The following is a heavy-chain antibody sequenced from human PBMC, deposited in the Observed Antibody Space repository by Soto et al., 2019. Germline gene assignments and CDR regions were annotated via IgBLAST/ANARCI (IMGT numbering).Heavy chain of an antibody. J-gene: IGHJ1*01. Sequence: QVQLVHSGAEVKKPGASVKDSCKASGYTFTTSPIHWVRQAPGQRLEWMGWINAANGNAKYSQKFQGRVTITRDTPASTAYMELSGLRSEDTAVYYCATPSPLCAGDAGGCEFQHWGQGTLVTVSS. V-gene: IGHV1-3*01. D-gene: IGHD2-21*02. CDR2: INAANGNA. CDR1: GYTFTTSP. CDR3: ATPSPLCAGDAGGCEFQH.